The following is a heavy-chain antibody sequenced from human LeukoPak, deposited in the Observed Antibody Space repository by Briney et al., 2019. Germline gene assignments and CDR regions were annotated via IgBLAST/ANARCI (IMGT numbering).Heavy chain of an antibody. D-gene: IGHD5-18*01. CDR2: IYYSGST. CDR3: ARESGYSYGTCFDY. CDR1: GGSISSSSYY. V-gene: IGHV4-39*07. J-gene: IGHJ4*02. Sequence: SETLSLTCTVSGGSISSSSYYWGWIRQPPGKGLEWIGSIYYSGSTYYNPSLKSRVTISVDTSKNQFSLKLSSVTAADTAVYYCARESGYSYGTCFDYWGQGTLVTVSS.